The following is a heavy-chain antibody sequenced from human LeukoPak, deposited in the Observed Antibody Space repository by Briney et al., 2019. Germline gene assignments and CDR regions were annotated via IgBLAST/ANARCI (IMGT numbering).Heavy chain of an antibody. V-gene: IGHV4-59*10. J-gene: IGHJ5*02. CDR1: GGSFSGYY. CDR3: ARVRAAAGKRGSNWFDP. CDR2: IYTSGST. D-gene: IGHD6-13*01. Sequence: SETLSLTCAVYGGSFSGYYWSWIRQPAGKGLEWIGRIYTSGSTNYNPSLKSRVTMSVDTSKNQFSLKLNSVTAADTAVYYCARVRAAAGKRGSNWFDPWGQGTLVTVSS.